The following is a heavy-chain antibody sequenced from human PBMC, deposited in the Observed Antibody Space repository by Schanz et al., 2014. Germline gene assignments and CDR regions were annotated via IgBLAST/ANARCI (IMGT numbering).Heavy chain of an antibody. Sequence: VQLVESGGGLVQPGGSLRLSCGGSGFTFSKYWMSWVRQAPGKGLEWVAFIWYDGSNKYYADSVKGRFTISRDNSKNTLYLQMNSLRADDTAVYFCARAHGNNWYGKGLDYWGQGTQVTVSS. V-gene: IGHV3-33*08. CDR2: IWYDGSNK. CDR3: ARAHGNNWYGKGLDY. D-gene: IGHD1-1*01. J-gene: IGHJ4*02. CDR1: GFTFSKYW.